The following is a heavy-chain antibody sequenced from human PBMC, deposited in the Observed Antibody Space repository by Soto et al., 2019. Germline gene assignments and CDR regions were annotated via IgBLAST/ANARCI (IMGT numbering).Heavy chain of an antibody. J-gene: IGHJ4*02. CDR1: GGSLTSGTYS. CDR2: IFPSGTT. CDR3: ARGREFDS. V-gene: IGHV4-30-2*01. Sequence: QVQLRESGSRLVRPSQTLSLTCAVSGGSLTSGTYSWNWIRQPPGKGLEWIGYIFPSGTTYYNPPLKSRVSILIDVSKNQFSLNLRSLTAADTAVYYCARGREFDSWGQGTLVTVSS.